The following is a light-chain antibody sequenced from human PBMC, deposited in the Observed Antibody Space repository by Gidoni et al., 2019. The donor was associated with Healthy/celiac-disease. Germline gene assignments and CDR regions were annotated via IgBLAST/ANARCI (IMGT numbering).Light chain of an antibody. V-gene: IGKV1-5*01. J-gene: IGKJ1*01. CDR1: QTISSR. CDR3: QQYNSYSRT. CDR2: EAS. Sequence: DIQMTQSPSTLSASVGDRVSITLRASQTISSRLAWYQQKPGKAPKLLIYEASSWESGVPARFSGSGSGTDVTLTISSLQPDDLATDYCQQYNSYSRTFGQGTRVEIK.